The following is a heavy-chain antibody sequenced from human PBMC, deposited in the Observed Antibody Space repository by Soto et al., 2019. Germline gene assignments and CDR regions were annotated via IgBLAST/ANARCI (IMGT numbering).Heavy chain of an antibody. CDR3: ARVSLTAAVWFDP. J-gene: IGHJ5*02. Sequence: GGSLRLSCAASGFTFSSYWMTWVRQAPGKGLEWVASIKEDGSEKYYVDSVKGRCTISRDNAKNSMFLQVNSLRAEDTAVYFCARVSLTAAVWFDPWGQGTLVTVSS. CDR2: IKEDGSEK. D-gene: IGHD6-13*01. V-gene: IGHV3-7*04. CDR1: GFTFSSYW.